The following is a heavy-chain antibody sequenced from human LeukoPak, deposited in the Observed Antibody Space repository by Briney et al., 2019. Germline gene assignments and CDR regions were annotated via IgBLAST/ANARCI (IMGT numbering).Heavy chain of an antibody. CDR1: GFTFSSYA. CDR3: AKDMRFGVEYYFDY. D-gene: IGHD3-16*01. V-gene: IGHV3-23*01. Sequence: PGGSLRLSCAASGFTFSSYAMSWVRQAPGKGLEWVSAISGSGGSTYSADSVKGRFTISRDNSKNTLYLQMNSLRAEDTALYYCAKDMRFGVEYYFDYWGQGTLVTVSS. CDR2: ISGSGGST. J-gene: IGHJ4*02.